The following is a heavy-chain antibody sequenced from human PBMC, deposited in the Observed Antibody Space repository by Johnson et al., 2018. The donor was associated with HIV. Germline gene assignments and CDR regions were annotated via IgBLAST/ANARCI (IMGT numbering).Heavy chain of an antibody. D-gene: IGHD1-1*01. CDR1: GFTFSNYW. CDR2: INSDGSST. V-gene: IGHV3-74*01. Sequence: VQLVESGGGSVQPGGSLRLSCVTSGFTFSNYWMHWVRQGPGKGLVWVSRINSDGSSTSYADSVKGRFTISRDNSKNTLYLQMNSLRAEDTAVYYCAKDLMYNWNDVGAFDIWGQGTMVTVSS. J-gene: IGHJ3*02. CDR3: AKDLMYNWNDVGAFDI.